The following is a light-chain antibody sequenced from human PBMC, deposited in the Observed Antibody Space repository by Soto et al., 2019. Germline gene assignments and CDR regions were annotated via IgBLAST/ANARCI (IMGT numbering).Light chain of an antibody. CDR2: GAS. V-gene: IGKV3-15*01. CDR1: QSVTYN. J-gene: IGKJ1*01. CDR3: QQYSSWPRT. Sequence: EMVMTQSPATLSVSPGERATLSCRASQSVTYNLAWYQQKPGQAPRLLVYGASTRATDAPPRFSGSGSGTEFSLTISSLQSEDFATYYCQQYSSWPRTFGQGTKVDIK.